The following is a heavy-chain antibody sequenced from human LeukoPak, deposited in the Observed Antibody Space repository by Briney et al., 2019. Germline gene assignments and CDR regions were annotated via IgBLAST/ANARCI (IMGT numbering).Heavy chain of an antibody. V-gene: IGHV3-23*01. J-gene: IGHJ3*02. CDR3: ARDGFSSDYPYDAFDI. Sequence: ETLSLTCAIYGGSFSGYYWSWVRQAPGKGLEWVSAISGSGGSTYYADSVKGRFTISRDNSKNTLYLQMNSLRAEDTAVYYCARDGFSSDYPYDAFDIWGQGTMVTVSS. D-gene: IGHD3-22*01. CDR1: GGSFSGYY. CDR2: ISGSGGST.